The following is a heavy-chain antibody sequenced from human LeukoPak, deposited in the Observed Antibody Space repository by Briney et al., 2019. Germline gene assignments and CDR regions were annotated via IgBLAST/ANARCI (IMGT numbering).Heavy chain of an antibody. CDR2: IYTSGST. D-gene: IGHD4-17*01. V-gene: IGHV4-4*09. Sequence: SETLSLTCAVYGGSFNGYYWSWIRQPPGKGLEWIGYIYTSGSTNYNPSLKSRVTISVDTSKNQFSLKLSSVAAADTAVYYCASGTTPLYYYMDVWGKGTTVTVSS. J-gene: IGHJ6*03. CDR1: GGSFNGYY. CDR3: ASGTTPLYYYMDV.